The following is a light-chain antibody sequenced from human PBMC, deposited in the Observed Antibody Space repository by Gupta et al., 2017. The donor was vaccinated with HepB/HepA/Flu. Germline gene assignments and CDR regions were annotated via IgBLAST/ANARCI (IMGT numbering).Light chain of an antibody. J-gene: IGLJ2*01. Sequence: SYELTQPPSVSVSPGQTASITCSADKLREKYVSWYQQRPGQSPILVIYQDSQRPSGIPGRFAGSNSGNTATLTISGTQAMDEADYYCQAWDSSTVVFGGGTKLTVL. CDR2: QDS. CDR3: QAWDSSTVV. CDR1: KLREKY. V-gene: IGLV3-1*01.